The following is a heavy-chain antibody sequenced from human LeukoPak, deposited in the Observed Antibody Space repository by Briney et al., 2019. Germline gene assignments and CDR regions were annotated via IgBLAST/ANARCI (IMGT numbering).Heavy chain of an antibody. CDR3: AGQEDIVVVPAAWFYNWFDP. V-gene: IGHV3-23*01. Sequence: GGSLRLSCAASGFTFSNYAMSWVRQAPGKGLEWVSVISGIGGSAYYADSVKGRFTISRDNSKNTLYLQMNSLRAEDTAVYYCAGQEDIVVVPAAWFYNWFDPWGQGTLVTVSS. D-gene: IGHD2-2*01. CDR1: GFTFSNYA. J-gene: IGHJ5*02. CDR2: ISGIGGSA.